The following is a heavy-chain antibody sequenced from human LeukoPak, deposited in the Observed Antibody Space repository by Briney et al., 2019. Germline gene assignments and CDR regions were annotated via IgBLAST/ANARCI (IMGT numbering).Heavy chain of an antibody. J-gene: IGHJ6*02. D-gene: IGHD6-13*01. V-gene: IGHV4-59*01. CDR1: GGSISSYY. CDR3: ARRAIAAAGTRYYYYYGMDV. Sequence: SETLSLTCTVSGGSISSYYWSWIRQPPGKGLEWIGYIYYSGSTNYNPSLKSRVTISVDTSKNQFSLKLSSVTAADTAVYYCARRAIAAAGTRYYYYYGMDVWGRGTTVTVSS. CDR2: IYYSGST.